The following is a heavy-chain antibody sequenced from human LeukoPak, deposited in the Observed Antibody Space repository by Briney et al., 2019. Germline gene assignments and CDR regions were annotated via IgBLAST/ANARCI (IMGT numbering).Heavy chain of an antibody. V-gene: IGHV3-13*01. CDR2: IGTAGDT. Sequence: GGSLRLSCAASGFTFSSYDMHWVRQATGKGLEWVSAIGTAGDTYYPGSVKGRFTISRENAKNSLYPQMNSLRAEDTAVYYCAREGPYGDYAHNWFDPWGQGTLVTVSS. CDR1: GFTFSSYD. J-gene: IGHJ5*02. CDR3: AREGPYGDYAHNWFDP. D-gene: IGHD4-17*01.